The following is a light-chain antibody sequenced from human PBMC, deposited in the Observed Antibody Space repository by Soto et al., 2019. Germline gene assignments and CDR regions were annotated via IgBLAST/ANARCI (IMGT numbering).Light chain of an antibody. J-gene: IGKJ3*01. CDR1: QSVSSY. CDR2: DAS. V-gene: IGKV3-11*01. CDR3: QQRRNWPRFT. Sequence: EIVLTQSPATLSLSPGERATLSCRASQSVSSYLAWYQQKPGQAPRLLSYDASNRATGIPARFSGSGSGTDVTLTNSSLEPEDFAIYYCQQRRNWPRFTFGPGTKVDLK.